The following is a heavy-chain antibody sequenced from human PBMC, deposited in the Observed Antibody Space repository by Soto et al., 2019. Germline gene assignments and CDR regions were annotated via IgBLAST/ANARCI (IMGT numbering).Heavy chain of an antibody. CDR2: IYYSGNT. CDR3: ASIAAPGTTHFDY. CDR1: GGSIGSSSYY. J-gene: IGHJ4*02. Sequence: QLQLQESGPGLLRPSETLSLTCTVSGGSIGSSSYYWGWIRQPPGKGLEWIGNIYYSGNTFYNPSLKGRVTISVDTSKNQFYLHLTSVTAADTAIFYCASIAAPGTTHFDYWGQGTLVTVSS. D-gene: IGHD6-13*01. V-gene: IGHV4-39*01.